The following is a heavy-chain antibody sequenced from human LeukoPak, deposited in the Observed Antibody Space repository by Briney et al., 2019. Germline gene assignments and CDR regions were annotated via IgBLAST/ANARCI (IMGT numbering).Heavy chain of an antibody. CDR3: TRPRRSGSYYGNDY. D-gene: IGHD1-26*01. J-gene: IGHJ4*02. V-gene: IGHV3-21*06. Sequence: GGSLRLSCAASGFTFGSHTMTWVRQAPGKGLEWVSSISSGSSYIYYADSVKGRFTISRGNTKNSLYLQMNSLRAEDTAVYYCTRPRRSGSYYGNDYWGQGTLVTVSS. CDR2: ISSGSSYI. CDR1: GFTFGSHT.